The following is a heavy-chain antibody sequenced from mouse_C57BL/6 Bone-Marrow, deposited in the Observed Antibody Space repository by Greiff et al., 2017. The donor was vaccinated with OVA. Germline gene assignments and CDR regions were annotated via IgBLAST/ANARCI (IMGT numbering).Heavy chain of an antibody. J-gene: IGHJ4*01. Sequence: EVQLVESEGGLVQPGSSMKLSCTASGFTFSDYYMAWVRQVPEKGLEWVANINYDGSSTYYLDSLKSRFIISRDNAKNILYLQMSRLKSEDTATYYCAREEDSNTAMDYGGQGTSVTVSS. CDR2: INYDGSST. CDR1: GFTFSDYY. V-gene: IGHV5-16*01. CDR3: AREEDSNTAMDY. D-gene: IGHD2-5*01.